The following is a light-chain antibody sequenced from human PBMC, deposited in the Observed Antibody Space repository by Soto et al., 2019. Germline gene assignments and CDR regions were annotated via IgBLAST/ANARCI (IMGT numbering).Light chain of an antibody. J-gene: IGLJ2*01. Sequence: QSALTQPASLSGSPGQSITISCTGTSSDIGAYDYVSWFQQHPGKAPKLMISEVNNRPSGVSNRFSGSKSGNTAYLTISGLQGEDEANYYCQSYDTSLSGVIFGAGTKLTVL. CDR3: QSYDTSLSGVI. V-gene: IGLV2-14*01. CDR1: SSDIGAYDY. CDR2: EVN.